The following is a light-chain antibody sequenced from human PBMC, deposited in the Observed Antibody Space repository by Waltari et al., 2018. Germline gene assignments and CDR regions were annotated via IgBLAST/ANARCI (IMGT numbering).Light chain of an antibody. CDR2: WAS. CDR3: QQFYSTPRT. J-gene: IGKJ4*01. CDR1: QSVLYSSDNKNY. Sequence: DIVLTQSPDSLAVSLGERATIDCKASQSVLYSSDNKNYLAWYQQKPGQPPKLLIPWASTRESGVPDRFSGSGSGTDFTLTISSLEAEDVAVYYCQQFYSTPRTFGGGTKVEIK. V-gene: IGKV4-1*01.